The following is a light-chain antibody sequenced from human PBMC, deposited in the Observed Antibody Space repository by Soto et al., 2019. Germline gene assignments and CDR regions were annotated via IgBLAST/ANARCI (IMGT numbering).Light chain of an antibody. V-gene: IGKV3-15*01. CDR2: GAS. CDR1: QSVGIN. Sequence: EVVLPPSQATLSVSPGERAILSFGASQSVGINLAWYQQKPGQPPRLLIYGASTRASGTPARFSGSGSGTDFTLTISSLQPEDFAVYYCQQYNNWPLTFGGGTKVDI. J-gene: IGKJ4*01. CDR3: QQYNNWPLT.